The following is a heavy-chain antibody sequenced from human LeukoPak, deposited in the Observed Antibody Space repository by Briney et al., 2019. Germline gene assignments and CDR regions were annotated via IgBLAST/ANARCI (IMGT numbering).Heavy chain of an antibody. CDR1: GFTFSSYS. CDR3: ARDRGGAVASSYFDY. V-gene: IGHV3-21*01. Sequence: GGSLRLSCAASGFTFSSYSMNWVRQAPGEGLEWVSSISSSSSYIYYADSVKGRFTISRDNAKNSLYLQMNSLRAEDTAVYYCARDRGGAVASSYFDYWGQGTLVTVSS. D-gene: IGHD6-19*01. J-gene: IGHJ4*02. CDR2: ISSSSSYI.